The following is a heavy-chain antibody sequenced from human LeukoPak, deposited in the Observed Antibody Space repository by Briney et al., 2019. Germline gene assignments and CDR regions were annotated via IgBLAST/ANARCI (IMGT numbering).Heavy chain of an antibody. CDR3: ARRGRALYCSGGSCYDY. CDR1: GGSISSYY. Sequence: PSDTLSLTCTVSGGSISSYYWRWIRQPPGKGLEWIGYIYYSGSTNYNPSLKSRVTISVDTSKNQFSLKLSSVTAADTAVYYCARRGRALYCSGGSCYDYWGQGTLVTVSS. D-gene: IGHD2-15*01. V-gene: IGHV4-59*07. CDR2: IYYSGST. J-gene: IGHJ4*02.